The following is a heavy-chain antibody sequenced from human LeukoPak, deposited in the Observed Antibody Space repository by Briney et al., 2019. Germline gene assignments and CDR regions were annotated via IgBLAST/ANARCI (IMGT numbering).Heavy chain of an antibody. V-gene: IGHV4-31*03. CDR3: ARKMAAAHEDY. J-gene: IGHJ4*02. CDR2: IYYSGST. D-gene: IGHD6-13*01. Sequence: SSETLSLTCTVSGGSISSGGYYWSWIRQHPGKGLEWIGYIYYSGSTYYNPSLKSRVTISVDTSKNQFSLKLSSVTAADTAVYYCARKMAAAHEDYWGQGTLVTVSS. CDR1: GGSISSGGYY.